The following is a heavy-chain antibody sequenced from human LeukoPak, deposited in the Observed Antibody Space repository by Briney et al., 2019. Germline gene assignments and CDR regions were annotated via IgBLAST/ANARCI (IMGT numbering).Heavy chain of an antibody. CDR2: TRNKANSYTT. Sequence: GGSLRLSCAASGFTFSDHYMSWIRQAPGKGLEWVGRTRNKANSYTTEYAASVKGRFTISRDDSKNSLYLQMNSLKTEDTAVYYCARGTASEYYYYMDVWGKGTTVTISS. V-gene: IGHV3-72*01. D-gene: IGHD1-1*01. CDR1: GFTFSDHY. CDR3: ARGTASEYYYYMDV. J-gene: IGHJ6*03.